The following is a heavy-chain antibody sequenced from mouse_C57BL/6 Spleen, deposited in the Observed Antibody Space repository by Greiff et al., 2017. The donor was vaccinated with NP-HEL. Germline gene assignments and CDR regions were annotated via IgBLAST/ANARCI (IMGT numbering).Heavy chain of an antibody. J-gene: IGHJ4*01. CDR1: GYTFTDYY. CDR2: INPNNGGT. CDR3: ARGVADYYAMDY. D-gene: IGHD1-1*01. V-gene: IGHV1-26*01. Sequence: EVKLQQSGPELVKPGASVKISCKASGYTFTDYYMNWVKQSHGKSLEWIGDINPNNGGTSYNQKFKGKATLTVDKSSSTAYMELRSLTSEDSAVYYCARGVADYYAMDYWGQGTSVTVSS.